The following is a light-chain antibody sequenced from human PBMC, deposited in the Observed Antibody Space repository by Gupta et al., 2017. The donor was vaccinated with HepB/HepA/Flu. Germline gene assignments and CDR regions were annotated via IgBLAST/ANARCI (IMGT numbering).Light chain of an antibody. CDR2: GAS. CDR1: QSVSSSY. V-gene: IGKV3-20*01. J-gene: IGKJ1*01. Sequence: EIVLTKTPGTLSLSPGERATLSCRASQSVSSSYLAWYQQKPGQAPRLLIYGASSRATGIPDRFSGSGSGTDFTLTISRLEPEDFAMYYCQQYGSSSWTFGQGTKVEIK. CDR3: QQYGSSSWT.